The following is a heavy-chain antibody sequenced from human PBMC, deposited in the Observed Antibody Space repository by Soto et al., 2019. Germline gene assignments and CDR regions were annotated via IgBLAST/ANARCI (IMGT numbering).Heavy chain of an antibody. CDR2: IIPIFGTA. CDR1: GGTFGSYA. CDR3: GGAMGRYYGMDV. V-gene: IGHV1-69*12. D-gene: IGHD2-2*01. J-gene: IGHJ6*02. Sequence: QVQLVQSGAEVKKPGSSVKVSCKASGGTFGSYAISWVRQAPGQGLEWMGGIIPIFGTANYAQKFQGRVTITADESTRTAYMELSSLRSEDTAVYYCGGAMGRYYGMDVWGQGTTVTVSS.